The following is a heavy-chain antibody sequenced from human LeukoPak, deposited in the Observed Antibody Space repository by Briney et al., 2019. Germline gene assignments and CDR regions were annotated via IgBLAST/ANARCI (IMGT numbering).Heavy chain of an antibody. CDR1: GGSISSSSYY. J-gene: IGHJ4*02. Sequence: SETLSLTCTVSGGSISSSSYYWGWIRQPPGKGLEWIGSIYYSGSTYYNPSLKSRVTISVDTSKNQFSLKLSSVTAADTAVYYCARWGRDSSGDWNIDYWGQGTLVTVSS. CDR3: ARWGRDSSGDWNIDY. D-gene: IGHD6-19*01. V-gene: IGHV4-39*01. CDR2: IYYSGST.